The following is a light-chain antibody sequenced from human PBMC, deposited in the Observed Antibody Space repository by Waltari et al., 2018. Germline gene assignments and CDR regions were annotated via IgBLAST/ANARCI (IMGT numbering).Light chain of an antibody. Sequence: DIQLTQSPSFLSASVGDRVTTTCRASQGISSYLAWYQQKPGKAPKLLIYAASTLQSGVPSRFSGSGSGTEFTLTISSLQPEDFATYYCQQLWTFGPETKVDIK. V-gene: IGKV1-9*01. J-gene: IGKJ3*01. CDR3: QQLWT. CDR1: QGISSY. CDR2: AAS.